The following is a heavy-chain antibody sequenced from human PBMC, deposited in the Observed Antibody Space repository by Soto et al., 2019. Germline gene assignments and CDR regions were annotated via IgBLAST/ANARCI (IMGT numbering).Heavy chain of an antibody. Sequence: GGSLRLSCAASGFTFSSYWIHWGRQAPGKGLVWVSHIHVDGSTTSYADSVKGRFTISRDNAKNVLYLQMNSLIAEDTAVYYCARFTGFWSAIDYWGLGTLVTVSS. V-gene: IGHV3-74*01. J-gene: IGHJ4*02. CDR3: ARFTGFWSAIDY. CDR2: IHVDGSTT. D-gene: IGHD3-3*01. CDR1: GFTFSSYW.